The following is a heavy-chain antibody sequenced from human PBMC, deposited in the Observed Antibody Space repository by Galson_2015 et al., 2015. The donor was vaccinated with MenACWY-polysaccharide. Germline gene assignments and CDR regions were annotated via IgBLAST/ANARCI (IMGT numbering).Heavy chain of an antibody. Sequence: SLRLSCAASGFTFSSYGMHWVRQAPGKGLEWVAFIRYDGSNKYYADSVKGRFTISRDNSKNTLYLQMNSLRAEDTAVYYCAKVRGAVAGTKYYYGMDVWGQGTTVTVSS. J-gene: IGHJ6*02. CDR1: GFTFSSYG. D-gene: IGHD6-19*01. V-gene: IGHV3-30*02. CDR2: IRYDGSNK. CDR3: AKVRGAVAGTKYYYGMDV.